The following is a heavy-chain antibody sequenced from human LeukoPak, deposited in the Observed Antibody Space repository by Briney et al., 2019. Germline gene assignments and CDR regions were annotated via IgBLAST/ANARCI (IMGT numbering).Heavy chain of an antibody. J-gene: IGHJ6*02. CDR2: IIGYDGNK. CDR1: ASSFTSYA. V-gene: IGHV1-18*01. CDR3: ARENSYGMDV. Sequence: AAVKLSCTASASSFTSYAISWERVAPGQGFAWMGWIIGYDGNKNYEQKLQGRVTMTTDISTRTADMELRSLRYADTAVYYRARENSYGMDVWGQGTTVTVSS.